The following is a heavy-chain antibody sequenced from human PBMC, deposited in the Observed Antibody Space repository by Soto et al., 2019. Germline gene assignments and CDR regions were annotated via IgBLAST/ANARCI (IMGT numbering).Heavy chain of an antibody. J-gene: IGHJ4*02. CDR2: ISATGGGT. Sequence: GSLRLSCAASGFKFSNYAMSWVRQAPGKGLEWVSLISATGGGTYYADSVKGRFTISRDNSHNTLYLQVHSLTAEDTAVYYCAKGRRAGGNSAFYFDFWGQGAQVTVSS. CDR1: GFKFSNYA. D-gene: IGHD3-16*01. CDR3: AKGRRAGGNSAFYFDF. V-gene: IGHV3-23*01.